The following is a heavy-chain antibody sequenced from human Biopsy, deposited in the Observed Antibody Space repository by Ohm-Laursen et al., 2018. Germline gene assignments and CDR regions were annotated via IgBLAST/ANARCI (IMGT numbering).Heavy chain of an antibody. CDR2: INQAGST. CDR3: GNEVHGRDY. Sequence: TLSLTCAVFGKTFSDYQWSWIRQPPGKGLEWIGQINQAGSTNYNPSLKSRVSISADASKYEFSLRLTSVTAADTAVYLCGNEVHGRDYWGLGAQVTVSS. D-gene: IGHD2-15*01. J-gene: IGHJ4*02. CDR1: GKTFSDYQ. V-gene: IGHV4-34*08.